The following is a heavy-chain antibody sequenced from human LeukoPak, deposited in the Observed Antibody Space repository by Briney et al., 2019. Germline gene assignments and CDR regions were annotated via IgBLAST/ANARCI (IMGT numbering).Heavy chain of an antibody. CDR3: AKGSSDSHYYYYYMDV. J-gene: IGHJ6*03. CDR1: GLTFSSYA. Sequence: GGSLRLSCAASGLTFSSYAMSWVRQAPGKGLEWVSAISGSGGSTYYADSVKGRFTISRDNSKNTLYLQMNSLRAEDTAVYYCAKGSSDSHYYYYYMDVWGKGTTVTVSS. V-gene: IGHV3-23*01. CDR2: ISGSGGST. D-gene: IGHD2-15*01.